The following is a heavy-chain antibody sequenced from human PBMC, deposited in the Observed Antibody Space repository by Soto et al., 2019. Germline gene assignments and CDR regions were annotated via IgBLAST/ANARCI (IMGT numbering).Heavy chain of an antibody. V-gene: IGHV1-2*04. Sequence: ASVKVSCKASGYTFTGYYMHWVRQAPGQGLEWMGWINPNSGGTNYAQKFQGWVTMTRDTSISTAYMELSRLRSDDTAVYYCARATPGIAAAEWEKSYYYGMDVWGQGTTVTVSS. D-gene: IGHD6-13*01. CDR1: GYTFTGYY. CDR2: INPNSGGT. J-gene: IGHJ6*02. CDR3: ARATPGIAAAEWEKSYYYGMDV.